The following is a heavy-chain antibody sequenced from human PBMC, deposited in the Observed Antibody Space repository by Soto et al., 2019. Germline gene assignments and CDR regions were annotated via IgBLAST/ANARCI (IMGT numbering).Heavy chain of an antibody. J-gene: IGHJ4*02. Sequence: QVQLVQSGGEVKKPGASVKVSCKAFGYTLSSYALRWLRQAPAQGLEWMGWTSAYNGNTNYAQNFQGRVTMTTDTSTNTAYLELTNLVSDDTAVYYCARDLGWNDYWGQGTLVTVSS. CDR3: ARDLGWNDY. CDR1: GYTLSSYA. D-gene: IGHD1-1*01. V-gene: IGHV1-18*01. CDR2: TSAYNGNT.